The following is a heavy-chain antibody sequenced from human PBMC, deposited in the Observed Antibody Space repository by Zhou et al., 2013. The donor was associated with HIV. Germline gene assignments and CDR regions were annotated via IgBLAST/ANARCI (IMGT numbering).Heavy chain of an antibody. CDR3: ARDPPIAVDTLPPTFDL. CDR2: VSTKNSHR. Sequence: QVQLMQSAAEVKEPGASVKVSCKASGYTFTTYGINWVRQAPGQGLEWMGWVSTKNSHRYFAQRLQGRLTMTTDTSTNTAYMELRSLRSDDTAVYYCARDPPIAVDTLPPTFDLWGQGTMVTVSS. D-gene: IGHD6-19*01. J-gene: IGHJ3*01. CDR1: GYTFTTYG. V-gene: IGHV1-18*01.